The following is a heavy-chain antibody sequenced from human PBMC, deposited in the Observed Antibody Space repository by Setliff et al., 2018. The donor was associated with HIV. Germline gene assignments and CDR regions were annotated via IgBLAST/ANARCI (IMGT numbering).Heavy chain of an antibody. CDR3: ARVYCSGGACYSLNS. Sequence: SVKVSCKTSGGTFSKYGVNWVRRAPGQGLEWLGGITAILGTTNYAQKFQGRVTIAADESTSTAYLELSSLRFEDTAVYYCARVYCSGGACYSLNSWGQGALVTVSS. V-gene: IGHV1-69*13. CDR2: ITAILGTT. J-gene: IGHJ4*02. CDR1: GGTFSKYG. D-gene: IGHD2-15*01.